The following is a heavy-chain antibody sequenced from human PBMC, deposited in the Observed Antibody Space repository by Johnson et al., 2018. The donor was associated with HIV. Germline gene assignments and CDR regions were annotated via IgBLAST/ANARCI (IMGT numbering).Heavy chain of an antibody. CDR2: INWNGGST. CDR1: GFTFDDYG. D-gene: IGHD3-22*01. V-gene: IGHV3-20*04. J-gene: IGHJ3*02. Sequence: VQLVESGGGVVRPGGSLRLSCTASGFTFDDYGMTWVRQAPGKWLEWVSGINWNGGSTGYADSVKGRSTISRDNAKNALYLQMNSLRAEDTALYYCVRVAYYYDSSGYSAFDIWGQGTMVTVSS. CDR3: VRVAYYYDSSGYSAFDI.